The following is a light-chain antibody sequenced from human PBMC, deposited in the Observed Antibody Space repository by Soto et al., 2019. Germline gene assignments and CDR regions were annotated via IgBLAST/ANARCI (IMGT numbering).Light chain of an antibody. V-gene: IGKV3-20*01. CDR2: GTS. CDR3: QQYGSSLFT. Sequence: DIVLTQSPGTLSLSPGESATLSCRASQSVSSKYLAWYQQKPGQPPRVLIYGTSIRATGIPERFGGGGSGTDCSRTIARLESEDSAVYSWQQYGSSLFTCGPGTKVDFK. CDR1: QSVSSKY. J-gene: IGKJ3*01.